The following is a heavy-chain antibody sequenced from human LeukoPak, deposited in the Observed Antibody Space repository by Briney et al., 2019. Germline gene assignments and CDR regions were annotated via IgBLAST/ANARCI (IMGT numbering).Heavy chain of an antibody. Sequence: PGRSLRLSCTASGFASGFTFADYGMTWFRQAPGKGLEWVAFIRYDGSNKYYADSVKGRFTISRDNSKNTLYLQMNSLRAEDTAVYYCAKDQGLVEYYDSSGYYLLGAFDIWGQGTMVTVSS. CDR2: IRYDGSNK. D-gene: IGHD3-22*01. CDR1: GFASGFTFADYG. V-gene: IGHV3-30*02. J-gene: IGHJ3*02. CDR3: AKDQGLVEYYDSSGYYLLGAFDI.